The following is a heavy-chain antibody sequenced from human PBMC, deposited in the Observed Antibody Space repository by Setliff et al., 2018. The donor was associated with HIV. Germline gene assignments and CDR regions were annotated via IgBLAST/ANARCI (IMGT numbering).Heavy chain of an antibody. Sequence: SETLSLTCVVYGGSFGGYYWSWIRQPPGKGLEWIGEINHHKHTNYNPSLKXXVTMSVDTSKNQFSLKLXSXTAADTAVYYCTRGPLPRADYWGQGTVVXVSX. J-gene: IGHJ4*02. V-gene: IGHV4-34*01. CDR1: GGSFGGYY. CDR3: TRGPLPRADY. CDR2: INHHKHT.